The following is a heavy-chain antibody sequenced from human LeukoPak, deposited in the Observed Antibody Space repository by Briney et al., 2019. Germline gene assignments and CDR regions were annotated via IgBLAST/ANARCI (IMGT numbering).Heavy chain of an antibody. J-gene: IGHJ4*02. CDR2: IIPIFGTT. V-gene: IGHV1-69*06. CDR3: AYNSSTWYADY. CDR1: GDTFRTYA. D-gene: IGHD1-14*01. Sequence: ASVKVSCKVSGDTFRTYAINWVRQAPGQGLEWMGRIIPIFGTTNYAQKFQDSDTITADKSTSTAYMELSSLRSEDTAVYYCAYNSSTWYADYWGQGTLVTVSS.